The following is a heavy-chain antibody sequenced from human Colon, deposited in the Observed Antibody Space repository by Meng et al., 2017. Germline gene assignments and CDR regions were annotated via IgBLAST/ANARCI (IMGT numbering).Heavy chain of an antibody. V-gene: IGHV5-51*01. CDR3: ARLRDIVVVVAAIGYVAFDI. CDR1: GYSITSYW. J-gene: IGHJ3*02. Sequence: GKSLKISCKGSGYSITSYWIGWLLQMSGKGLEWMVIIHPGDSDTRYSPSFQGQVTISADKSISTVYLQWSSLKASDTAVYYCARLRDIVVVVAAIGYVAFDIWGQGTMVTVSS. D-gene: IGHD2-15*01. CDR2: IHPGDSDT.